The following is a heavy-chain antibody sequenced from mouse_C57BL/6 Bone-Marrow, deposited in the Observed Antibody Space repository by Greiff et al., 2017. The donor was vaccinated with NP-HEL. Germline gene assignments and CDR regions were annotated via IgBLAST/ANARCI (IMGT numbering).Heavy chain of an antibody. D-gene: IGHD1-1*01. Sequence: EVQLQQSGGGLVKPGGSLKLSCAASGFTFSSYAMSWVRQTPEKRLEWVATISDGGSYTYYPANVKGRFTISRDNAKTNLYLQMSHLKSEDTAMYYCAREDTTVASHYWGQGTTLTVSS. J-gene: IGHJ2*01. CDR2: ISDGGSYT. CDR1: GFTFSSYA. CDR3: AREDTTVASHY. V-gene: IGHV5-4*01.